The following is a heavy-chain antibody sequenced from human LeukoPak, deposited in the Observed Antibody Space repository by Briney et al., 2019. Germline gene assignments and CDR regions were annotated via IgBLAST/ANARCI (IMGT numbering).Heavy chain of an antibody. V-gene: IGHV4-4*02. CDR3: ARNGGNSDVDD. J-gene: IGHJ4*02. CDR1: GGSITGTNW. D-gene: IGHD4-23*01. CDR2: IYHSGST. Sequence: SETLSLTCAVSGGSITGTNWWRWVRQPPGKGLEWIGEIYHSGSTNYNSSLKSRVTLSVDKSKNQFSLKLSSVTAADTAVYYCARNGGNSDVDDWGQGTLVTVSS.